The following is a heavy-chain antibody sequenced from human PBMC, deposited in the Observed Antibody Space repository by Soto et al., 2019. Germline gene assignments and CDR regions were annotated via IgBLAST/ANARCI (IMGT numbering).Heavy chain of an antibody. D-gene: IGHD3-16*01. J-gene: IGHJ6*01. Sequence: QVQLVQSGAEEKEPGASVKVSCKGSGYTFTSYAMDWVRQAPGQKLEWMGWINAGNGNTKYSQKFQGRVTITRDTSANTAYMELSSLRSEDTAVYYCARDVTVDDYYYGMDVW. CDR1: GYTFTSYA. CDR3: ARDVTVDDYYYGMDV. V-gene: IGHV1-3*05. CDR2: INAGNGNT.